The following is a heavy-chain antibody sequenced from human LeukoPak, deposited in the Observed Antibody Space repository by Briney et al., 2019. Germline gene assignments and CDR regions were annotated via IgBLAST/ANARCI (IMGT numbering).Heavy chain of an antibody. J-gene: IGHJ4*02. V-gene: IGHV1-46*01. CDR1: GYTFTSYY. CDR2: INPSGGST. CDR3: ASLTVGATLFDY. Sequence: ASVKVSCKASGYTFTSYYMHWVRQAPGQGLEWMGIINPSGGSTSYAQKFQGRVTMTRDTSTSTVYMELSSLRSEDTAVYYCASLTVGATLFDYWGQGTLVIVSS. D-gene: IGHD1-26*01.